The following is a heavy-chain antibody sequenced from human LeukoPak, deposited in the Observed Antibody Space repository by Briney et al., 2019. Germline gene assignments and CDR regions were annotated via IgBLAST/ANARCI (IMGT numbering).Heavy chain of an antibody. J-gene: IGHJ4*02. CDR1: GGSISSYY. V-gene: IGHV4-59*01. D-gene: IGHD3-22*01. CDR2: IYYSGST. CDR3: ARTSSGYYSLFDY. Sequence: SETLSLTCTVSGGSISSYYWSWIRQRPGKGLEWIGYIYYSGSTNYNPSLKSRVTISVDTSKNQFSLKLSSVTAADTAVYYCARTSSGYYSLFDYWGQGTLVTVSS.